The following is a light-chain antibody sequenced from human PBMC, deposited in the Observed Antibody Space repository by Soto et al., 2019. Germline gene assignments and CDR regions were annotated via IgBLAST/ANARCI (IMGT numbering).Light chain of an antibody. J-gene: IGKJ2*01. CDR2: GVS. V-gene: IGKV2D-29*02. CDR1: QSLLNSDGKTY. Sequence: IVMTQTPLSLSVTPGQPASISCKSSQSLLNSDGKTYLCWYLQKPGQSPQLLIYGVSNRLSGVPDRFSGSGSETDFTLRISRVETEDVGVYYCLQGEQIPPTFGQGTKLDI. CDR3: LQGEQIPPT.